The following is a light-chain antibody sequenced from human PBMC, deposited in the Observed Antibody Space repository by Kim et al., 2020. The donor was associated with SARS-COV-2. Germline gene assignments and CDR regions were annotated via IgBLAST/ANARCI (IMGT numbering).Light chain of an antibody. CDR2: EGT. Sequence: PGQSLTISCTATSSDVASYNLVSWYQQHPGKVPKLIIYEGTKRPSGISTRFSGSKSDNTASLTISGLQAGDEAEYYCSSYTTTTLLFGGGTQLTVL. CDR3: SSYTTTTLL. CDR1: SSDVASYNL. V-gene: IGLV2-14*02. J-gene: IGLJ3*02.